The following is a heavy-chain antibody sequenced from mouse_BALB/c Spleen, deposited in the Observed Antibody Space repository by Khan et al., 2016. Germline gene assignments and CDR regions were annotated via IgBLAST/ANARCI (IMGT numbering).Heavy chain of an antibody. V-gene: IGHV4-1*02. Sequence: EVKLLESGGGLVQPGGSLKLSCAASGFDFSRYWMSWVRLAPGKGLEWIGEINPDSSTINYTPSLKDKFIISRDNAKNTLYLQMSKVRSEDTALYYCARTEPLYWYFDVWGAGTTVTVSS. CDR2: INPDSSTI. J-gene: IGHJ1*01. CDR1: GFDFSRYW. CDR3: ARTEPLYWYFDV.